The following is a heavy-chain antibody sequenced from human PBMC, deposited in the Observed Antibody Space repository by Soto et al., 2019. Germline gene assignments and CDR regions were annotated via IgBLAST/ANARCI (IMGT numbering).Heavy chain of an antibody. Sequence: GGSLRLSCAASGFTFSSYSMNWVRKAPGKGLEWVSYISSSSSTIYYADSVKGRFTISRDNAKNSLYLQMNSLRAEDTAVYYSASPLRGNEGYFDYWGQGTMVTVS. V-gene: IGHV3-48*01. CDR3: ASPLRGNEGYFDY. D-gene: IGHD4-17*01. J-gene: IGHJ4*02. CDR2: ISSSSSTI. CDR1: GFTFSSYS.